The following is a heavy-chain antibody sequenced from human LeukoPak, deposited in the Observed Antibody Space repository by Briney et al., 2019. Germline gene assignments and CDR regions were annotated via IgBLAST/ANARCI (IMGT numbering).Heavy chain of an antibody. Sequence: PSETLSLTCTVSGGSISFYYWSWIRQPPGKGPEWIGFIYYSGSTNYNPSLKSRVTISVDTSKNQFSLKLSSVTAADTAMYYCARDARGSSYMDVWGQGTTVTVSS. D-gene: IGHD3-10*01. CDR3: ARDARGSSYMDV. V-gene: IGHV4-59*01. J-gene: IGHJ6*02. CDR2: IYYSGST. CDR1: GGSISFYY.